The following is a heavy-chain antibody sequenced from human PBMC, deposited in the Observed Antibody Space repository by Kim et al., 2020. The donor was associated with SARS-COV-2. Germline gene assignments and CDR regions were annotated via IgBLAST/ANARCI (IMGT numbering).Heavy chain of an antibody. D-gene: IGHD3-10*01. CDR2: ISGSGGIT. J-gene: IGHJ4*02. V-gene: IGHV3-23*01. CDR3: AKWTQYSQLLWFGESQNYHFDY. CDR1: GFTFSTYA. Sequence: GGSLRLSCAASGFTFSTYAMSWVRQAPGKGLEWVSTISGSGGITYYAGSVKGRFTISRDNSKNTLYLQVNSLRAEDTAVYYCAKWTQYSQLLWFGESQNYHFDYWGQGTLVTVSS.